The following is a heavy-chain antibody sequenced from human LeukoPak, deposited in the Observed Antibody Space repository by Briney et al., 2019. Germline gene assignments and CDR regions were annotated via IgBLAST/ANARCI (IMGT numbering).Heavy chain of an antibody. D-gene: IGHD6-19*01. Sequence: PGRSLRVSCAASGFTFSSYGMRWVRQAPGKGLEWVAVISYDGNDKYYADSVKGRFTISRDNSKNTLYLQMNSLRSEDTAMYYCAKGCVSVAYLNYFDSWGQGTLVTVSS. V-gene: IGHV3-30*18. CDR1: GFTFSSYG. J-gene: IGHJ4*02. CDR3: AKGCVSVAYLNYFDS. CDR2: ISYDGNDK.